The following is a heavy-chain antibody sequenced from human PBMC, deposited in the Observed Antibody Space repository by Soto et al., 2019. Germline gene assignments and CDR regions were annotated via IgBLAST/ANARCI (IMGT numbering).Heavy chain of an antibody. D-gene: IGHD3-10*01. J-gene: IGHJ6*02. Sequence: QVQLVQSGAQVKKPGASVKVSCKASGYTFTSYDVNWVRQATGQGLEDMGWMNRNSGNTGYAQKFQGRVTMTRNTSISTAYMELSSLRSDDTAVYYCAGERGRYGMDVWGQGTTVTVSS. CDR3: AGERGRYGMDV. V-gene: IGHV1-8*01. CDR1: GYTFTSYD. CDR2: MNRNSGNT.